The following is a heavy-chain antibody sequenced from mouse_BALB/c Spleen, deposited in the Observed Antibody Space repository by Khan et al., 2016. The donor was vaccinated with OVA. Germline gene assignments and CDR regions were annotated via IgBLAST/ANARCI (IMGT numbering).Heavy chain of an antibody. Sequence: VQLQESGPELVRPGVSVKISCKGPDYTFTDYPMHWVRQSHVKSLEWIGAVSTYYGNTNYNQKFKGKAIMTVDKSSSTAYMELARLTSEDSAIYYCVRDDGYSLFAYWGQGTLVTVSA. D-gene: IGHD2-3*01. CDR3: VRDDGYSLFAY. J-gene: IGHJ3*01. CDR1: DYTFTDYP. V-gene: IGHV1S137*01. CDR2: VSTYYGNT.